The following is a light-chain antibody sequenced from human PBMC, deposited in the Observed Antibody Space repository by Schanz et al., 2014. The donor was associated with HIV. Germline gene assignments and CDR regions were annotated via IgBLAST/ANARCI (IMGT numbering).Light chain of an antibody. CDR1: GRDIDAYKY. J-gene: IGLJ2*01. CDR3: SSFTRGTTPVI. V-gene: IGLV2-14*03. Sequence: QSALTQPASVSGSPGQSITISCAETGRDIDAYKYPPWYQHHPGKAPKLMIYGVSNRPSGVSNRFSGSKSGNTASLTISGLQAEDEAVYYCSSFTRGTTPVIFGGGTKLTVL. CDR2: GVS.